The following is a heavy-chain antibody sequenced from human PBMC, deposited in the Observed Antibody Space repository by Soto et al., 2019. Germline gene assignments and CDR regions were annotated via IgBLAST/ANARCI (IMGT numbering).Heavy chain of an antibody. V-gene: IGHV3-30-3*01. CDR2: ISYDGSNI. CDR1: GFTFSSFA. J-gene: IGHJ4*03. CDR3: TAHPYCGNDCYRAALKT. Sequence: QLVESGGGVVQPGRSLRLTCAGSGFTFSSFAMHWVRQAPGKGLEWVTVISYDGSNIYYADSVMGRFTISRDNSKNTVYLQMNNLRSEDTAVYYCTAHPYCGNDCYRAALKTWGHGTVVTVCS. D-gene: IGHD2-21*02.